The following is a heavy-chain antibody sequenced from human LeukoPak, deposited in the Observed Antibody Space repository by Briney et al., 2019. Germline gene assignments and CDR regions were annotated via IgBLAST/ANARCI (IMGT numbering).Heavy chain of an antibody. V-gene: IGHV1-8*01. D-gene: IGHD3-10*01. CDR1: GYTFTNFE. J-gene: IGHJ4*02. CDR2: AYTNSGGT. Sequence: AAVKVSRKASGYTFTNFEIMRVRQATGQGLGWMGWAYTNSGGTGYAQKIQGRVSMTRDTSIGTAYMELSSLRYEDTASYYCARGRGGTIIRGYLDSWGQGTPVSVSS. CDR3: ARGRGGTIIRGYLDS.